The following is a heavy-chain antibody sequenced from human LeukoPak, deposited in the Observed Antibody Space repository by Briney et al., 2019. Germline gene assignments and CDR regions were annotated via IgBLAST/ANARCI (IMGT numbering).Heavy chain of an antibody. CDR2: ISGYNGNT. J-gene: IGHJ4*02. D-gene: IGHD3-9*01. Sequence: ASVKVSCKATGYTFTNYGISWLRQAPGQGPEWVGWISGYNGNTNYAQKFQGRITMTTDTPTSTANMELRNLRSDDTAVYYCARDLSSWLHDYWGQGTLVTVSS. CDR1: GYTFTNYG. V-gene: IGHV1-18*01. CDR3: ARDLSSWLHDY.